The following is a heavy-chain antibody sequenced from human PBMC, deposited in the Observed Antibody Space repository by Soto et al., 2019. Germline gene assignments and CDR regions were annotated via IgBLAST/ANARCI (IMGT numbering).Heavy chain of an antibody. CDR1: GGTFSSYA. V-gene: IGHV1-69*13. J-gene: IGHJ6*02. CDR3: VRAKQQVLLQVSGIDV. D-gene: IGHD3-22*01. Sequence: ASVKVSCKASGGTFSSYAISWVRQAPGQGLEWMGGIIPIFGTANYAQKFQGRVTITADESTSTAYMELSSLRSEDTAVYYCVRAKQQVLLQVSGIDVWGQGTAVTVSS. CDR2: IIPIFGTA.